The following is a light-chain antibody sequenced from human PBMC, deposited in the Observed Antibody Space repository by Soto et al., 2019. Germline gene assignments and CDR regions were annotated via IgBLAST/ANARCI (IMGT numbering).Light chain of an antibody. V-gene: IGLV4-69*01. J-gene: IGLJ3*02. CDR2: LNSDGSY. CDR1: SGHNTYA. Sequence: QPVLTQSPSASASLGASVKLTCTLSSGHNTYAIAWHQQQPEKGPRYLMKLNSDGSYSKGDGIPDRFSGSSSGAERYLTISSLQSEDEADYYCQTWGTGIRVFGGGTKLTVL. CDR3: QTWGTGIRV.